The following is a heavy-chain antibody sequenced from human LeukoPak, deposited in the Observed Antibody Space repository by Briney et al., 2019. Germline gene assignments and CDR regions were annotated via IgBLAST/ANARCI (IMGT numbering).Heavy chain of an antibody. CDR3: ARDYRSSSGWTVDY. J-gene: IGHJ4*02. V-gene: IGHV3-30*03. CDR2: ISYDGSNK. Sequence: PGRSLRLSCAASGFTFSSYGMHWVRQAPGKGLEWVAVISYDGSNKYYADSVKGRFTISRDNSKNTLYLQMNSLRDEDTAVYYCARDYRSSSGWTVDYWGQGTLVTVSS. CDR1: GFTFSSYG. D-gene: IGHD6-19*01.